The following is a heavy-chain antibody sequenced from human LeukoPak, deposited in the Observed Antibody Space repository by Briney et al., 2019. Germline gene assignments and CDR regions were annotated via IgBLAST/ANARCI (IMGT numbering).Heavy chain of an antibody. D-gene: IGHD2-2*02. Sequence: GGSLRLSCAASGFTFSSYSMNWVRQAPGKGLEWVSSISSSSYIYYADSVKGRFTISRDNAKNSLCLQMNSLRAEDTAVYYCASSGARYCSSTSCYTAKVRNYYYYYGMDVWGQGTTVTVSS. CDR2: ISSSSYI. J-gene: IGHJ6*02. CDR1: GFTFSSYS. V-gene: IGHV3-21*01. CDR3: ASSGARYCSSTSCYTAKVRNYYYYYGMDV.